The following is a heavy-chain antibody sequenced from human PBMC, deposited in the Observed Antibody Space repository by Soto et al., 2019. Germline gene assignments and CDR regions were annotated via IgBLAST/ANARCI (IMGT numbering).Heavy chain of an antibody. V-gene: IGHV1-18*01. CDR1: GYTFTSYG. D-gene: IGHD2-21*01. Sequence: ASVKVSCKASGYTFTSYGISWVRQAPGQGLEWMGWISAYNGNTNYAQKLQGRVTMTTDTLFLQMNSLRAEDTAAYYCAKNDCGYTTCQLIDHWGQGTLVTVSS. J-gene: IGHJ4*02. CDR3: AKNDCGYTTCQLIDH. CDR2: ISAYNGNT.